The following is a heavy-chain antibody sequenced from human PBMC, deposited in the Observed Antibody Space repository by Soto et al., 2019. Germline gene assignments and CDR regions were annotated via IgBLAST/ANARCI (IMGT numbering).Heavy chain of an antibody. D-gene: IGHD3-10*01. Sequence: QVQLVESGGGVVQPGRSLRLSCAASGFTFISYAVHWVRQAPGKGLEWVAVISFDGSTEYYADSVKGRFTISRDNSKNTVYLQINCLRSEDTAVYYCAKSRHGSGSYTHFYYCLDVLGQGTTVTVSS. V-gene: IGHV3-30-3*02. CDR2: ISFDGSTE. J-gene: IGHJ6*02. CDR1: GFTFISYA. CDR3: AKSRHGSGSYTHFYYCLDV.